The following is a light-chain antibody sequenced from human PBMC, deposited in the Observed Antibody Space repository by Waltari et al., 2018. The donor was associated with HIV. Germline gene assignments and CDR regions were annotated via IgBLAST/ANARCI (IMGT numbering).Light chain of an antibody. CDR1: TSNVGSYY. J-gene: IGLJ2*01. Sequence: QSVLTQPPSVSAAPGQKVSISCSGSTSNVGSYYVSWYQQFPGAAPKLLIYEDNTRSSGIPDRFSGSKSGTAATLGITGLQPGDEADFYCETWDSSLSAVVFGGGTKLTVL. CDR3: ETWDSSLSAVV. V-gene: IGLV1-51*01. CDR2: EDN.